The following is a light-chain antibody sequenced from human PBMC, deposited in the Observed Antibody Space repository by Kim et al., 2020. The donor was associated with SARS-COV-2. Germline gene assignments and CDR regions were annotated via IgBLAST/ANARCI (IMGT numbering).Light chain of an antibody. J-gene: IGKJ1*01. Sequence: VSPGERATLSCWASQSVTTNVAWYKQEPGQAPRLLIYGASARAAGIPARFSGSGSGTHFTLTISGLQSGDSAVYYCQQSNNWPWTFGQGTKVEI. CDR3: QQSNNWPWT. V-gene: IGKV3-15*01. CDR1: QSVTTN. CDR2: GAS.